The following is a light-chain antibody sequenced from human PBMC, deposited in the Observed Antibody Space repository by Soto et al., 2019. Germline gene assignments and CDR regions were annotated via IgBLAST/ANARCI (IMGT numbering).Light chain of an antibody. V-gene: IGKV1-5*01. CDR2: DAS. J-gene: IGKJ1*01. CDR3: QQYNSYSTWT. Sequence: DIQMTQSPSTLSASVGDRVTISCRASQSISNWLAWYQQKPGKAPKLLIYDASSLESGVPSRFSGSGSGTEFTLTISSLQPDDFATNYCQQYNSYSTWTFGQGTKVELK. CDR1: QSISNW.